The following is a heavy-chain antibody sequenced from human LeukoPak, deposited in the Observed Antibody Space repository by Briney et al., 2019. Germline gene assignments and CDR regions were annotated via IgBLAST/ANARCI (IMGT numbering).Heavy chain of an antibody. D-gene: IGHD6-13*01. Sequence: GGSLRLSCAASGFTFSYYGIHWVRQAPGKGLGWVAVISYDATNKYYTDSVKGRFTISRDNSKNTLYLQMNSLRAEDTAVYYCARDQDVAAAGTWGSLDYWGQGTLVTVSS. CDR2: ISYDATNK. CDR1: GFTFSYYG. J-gene: IGHJ4*02. V-gene: IGHV3-30*03. CDR3: ARDQDVAAAGTWGSLDY.